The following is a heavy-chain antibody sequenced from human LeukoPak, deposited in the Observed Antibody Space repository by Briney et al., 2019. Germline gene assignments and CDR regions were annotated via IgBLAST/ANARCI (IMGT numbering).Heavy chain of an antibody. V-gene: IGHV3-43D*03. CDR2: ISWDGGST. CDR3: AKDIGGGSSWSGVDY. D-gene: IGHD6-13*01. CDR1: GFTFDDYA. J-gene: IGHJ4*02. Sequence: GGSLRLSCAASGFTFDDYAMHWVRQAPGKGLEWVSLISWDGGSTYYADSVKGRFTISRDNSKNSLYLQMNSLRAEDTALYYCAKDIGGGSSWSGVDYWGQGTLVTVSS.